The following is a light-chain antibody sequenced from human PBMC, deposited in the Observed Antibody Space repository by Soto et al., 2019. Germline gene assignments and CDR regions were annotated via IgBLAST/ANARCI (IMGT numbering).Light chain of an antibody. Sequence: QSVLTQPPSVSAAPGQTVTISCSGSGSNIGAHYVSWHQQLPGAAPKVLLYDNNKRPSGIPDRFSGSKSGTSATLVIAGLQTGDEADYYCATWDSSLSAGVFGGGTKLTVL. V-gene: IGLV1-51*01. J-gene: IGLJ2*01. CDR3: ATWDSSLSAGV. CDR1: GSNIGAHY. CDR2: DNN.